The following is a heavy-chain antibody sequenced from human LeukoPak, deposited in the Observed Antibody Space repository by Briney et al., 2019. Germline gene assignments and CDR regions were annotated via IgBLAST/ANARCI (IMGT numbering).Heavy chain of an antibody. D-gene: IGHD3-22*01. V-gene: IGHV3-20*01. CDR1: GFTFSSYG. CDR3: ARENYYDSSGYYHDAFDI. J-gene: IGHJ3*02. CDR2: INWNGGST. Sequence: GGSLRLSCAASGFTFSSYGMHWVRQAPGKGLEWVSGINWNGGSTGYADSVKGRFTISRDNAKNSLYLQMNSLRAEDTALYHCARENYYDSSGYYHDAFDIWGQGTMVTVSS.